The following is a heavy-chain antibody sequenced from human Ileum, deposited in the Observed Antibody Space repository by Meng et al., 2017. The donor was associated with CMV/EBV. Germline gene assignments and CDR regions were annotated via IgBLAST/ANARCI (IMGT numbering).Heavy chain of an antibody. CDR3: AKGTGVTDPFDY. Sequence: QVQLAESGPGLVKPSETLSLTCSISGGSISSYYWSWIRQPAGKGLEWIGRIYVSGSTNYNPSLKSRVTMSVDTSKSQFSLKLSSVTAADTAIYYCAKGTGVTDPFDYWGQGTLVTVSS. V-gene: IGHV4-4*07. CDR1: GGSISSYY. D-gene: IGHD1-14*01. J-gene: IGHJ4*02. CDR2: IYVSGST.